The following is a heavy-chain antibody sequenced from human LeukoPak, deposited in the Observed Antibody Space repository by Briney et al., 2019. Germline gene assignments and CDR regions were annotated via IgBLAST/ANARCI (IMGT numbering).Heavy chain of an antibody. V-gene: IGHV4-38-2*02. J-gene: IGHJ5*02. CDR3: ARLRSGWYLSSHWFDP. CDR2: IYHSGST. D-gene: IGHD6-19*01. CDR1: GYSISSGYY. Sequence: SETLSLTCTVSGYSISSGYYWGWIRQPPGKGLEWIGSIYHSGSTYYNPSLKSRVTISVDTSKNQFSLKLSSVTAADTAVYYCARLRSGWYLSSHWFDPWGQGTLVTVSS.